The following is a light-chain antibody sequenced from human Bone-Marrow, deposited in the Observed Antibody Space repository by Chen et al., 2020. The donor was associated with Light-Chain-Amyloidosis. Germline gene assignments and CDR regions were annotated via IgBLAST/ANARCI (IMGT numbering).Light chain of an antibody. CDR3: QTYDSSLSGWV. V-gene: IGLV1-40*01. CDR2: GNS. Sequence: QSLLTQPPFVSGAPGQPVTIPCTGSSSNIGAGYDVHWYQQHPGTAPKLLIYGNSNRPSGVPDRCSGAKSGTSASLAITGLQAEDEADYYCQTYDSSLSGWVFGGGTKLTVL. J-gene: IGLJ3*02. CDR1: SSNIGAGYD.